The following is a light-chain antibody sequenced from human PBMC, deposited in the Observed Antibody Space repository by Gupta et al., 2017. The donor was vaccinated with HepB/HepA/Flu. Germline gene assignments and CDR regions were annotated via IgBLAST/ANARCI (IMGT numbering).Light chain of an antibody. CDR1: QTIWKR. Sequence: DIQMTPSPSTLSASIGDRVTITCRTSQTIWKRLAWYQQHPGKAPKFLIYEVSNLEDGVPSRFSGSGSETDFTLTITSLQPDDFATYYCQEYDSFPWAFGQGTKVDIK. J-gene: IGKJ1*01. CDR2: EVS. V-gene: IGKV1-5*03. CDR3: QEYDSFPWA.